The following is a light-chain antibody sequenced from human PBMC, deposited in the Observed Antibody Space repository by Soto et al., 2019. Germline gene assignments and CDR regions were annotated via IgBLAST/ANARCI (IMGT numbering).Light chain of an antibody. Sequence: ETVLTQSPGTLSLSPGEWTTLSCRTSLSVSSDLAWYQQKPGQAPRLLIYGASSRATGIPDRFSGSGSGTDFTLIISTLEPEDFAVYHCQQYGNSPKTFGQGTKLEIK. V-gene: IGKV3-20*01. CDR1: LSVSSD. CDR3: QQYGNSPKT. J-gene: IGKJ1*01. CDR2: GAS.